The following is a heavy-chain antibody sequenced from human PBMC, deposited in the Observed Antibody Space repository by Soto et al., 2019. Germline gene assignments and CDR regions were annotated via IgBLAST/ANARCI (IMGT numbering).Heavy chain of an antibody. V-gene: IGHV4-59*08. CDR3: AILGAYYQALDS. CDR1: GGSISSYY. D-gene: IGHD3-22*01. J-gene: IGHJ4*02. Sequence: PSETLSLTCTVSGGSISSYYWSWIRQSPGKGLEWIGYIYYAGSTTYNPSLKSRITISLDTSQNEVSLKLSSVTAADTAVYYCAILGAYYQALDSWGRGTLVTVSS. CDR2: IYYAGST.